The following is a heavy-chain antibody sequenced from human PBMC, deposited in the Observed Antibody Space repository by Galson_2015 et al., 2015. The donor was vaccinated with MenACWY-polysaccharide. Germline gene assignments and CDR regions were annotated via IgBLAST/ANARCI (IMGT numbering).Heavy chain of an antibody. J-gene: IGHJ4*02. CDR2: INHSGTT. CDR3: ARKFDY. V-gene: IGHV4-4*02. Sequence: SLRLSCAASGFTFSSYTMSWVRQAPGKGLEWIGEINHSGTTNYNPSLKSRVTISVDKSKKQFSLKLTSVTAADTAVYYCARKFDYWGQGTLVIVSS. CDR1: GFTFSSYTM.